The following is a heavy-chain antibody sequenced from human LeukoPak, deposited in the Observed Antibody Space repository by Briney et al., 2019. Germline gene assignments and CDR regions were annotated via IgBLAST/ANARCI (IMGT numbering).Heavy chain of an antibody. D-gene: IGHD3-22*01. CDR1: GYSFTNYD. J-gene: IGHJ4*02. CDR3: ARGVYYDSSLFGG. CDR2: MNPDSGNT. Sequence: ASVKVSCKASGYSFTNYDINWVRQATGQGLEWMGWMNPDSGNTGYAQKFQGRITMTRNTSISTAYMELSSLRSEDTAVYYCARGVYYDSSLFGGWGQGTLVTVSS. V-gene: IGHV1-8*01.